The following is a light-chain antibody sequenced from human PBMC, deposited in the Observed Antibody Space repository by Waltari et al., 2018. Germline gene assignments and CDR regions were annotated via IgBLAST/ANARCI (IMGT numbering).Light chain of an antibody. CDR1: SPDIGTYNV. Sequence: QSALTQPASVSGSPGQSITISCTGSSPDIGTYNVVSWYQPHQGKAPKLIIYGVTNRPAGVSNRFSGSKSGNTASLTISGLQTEDEADYYCCSYAGSMVFGGGTKLTVL. CDR3: CSYAGSMV. J-gene: IGLJ2*01. V-gene: IGLV2-23*02. CDR2: GVT.